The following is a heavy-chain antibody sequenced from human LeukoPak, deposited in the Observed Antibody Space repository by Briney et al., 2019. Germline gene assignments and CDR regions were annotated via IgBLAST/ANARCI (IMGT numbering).Heavy chain of an antibody. CDR2: ISYDGSNK. J-gene: IGHJ4*02. CDR1: GFTFSSYA. V-gene: IGHV3-30*04. D-gene: IGHD5-18*01. CDR3: AMNLYSYLI. Sequence: GGSLRLSCAASGFTFSSYAMHWVRQAPGKGLEWVAVISYDGSNKYYADSVKGRFTISRDNSKNTLYLQMNSLRAEDTAVYYCAMNLYSYLIWGQGTLVTVSS.